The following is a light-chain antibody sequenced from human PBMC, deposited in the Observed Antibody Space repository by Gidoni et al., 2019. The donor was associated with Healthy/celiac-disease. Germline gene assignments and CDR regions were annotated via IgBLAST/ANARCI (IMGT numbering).Light chain of an antibody. CDR2: DAS. CDR1: QDISNY. V-gene: IGKV1-33*01. Sequence: EIQMTQSPSSLSASVGDRVTITCQASQDISNYLNWYQQKPGKAPKLLTYDASNLETGVPSRFSGSGSGTDFTFTISSLQPEDIATYYCQQYDNLPPFGGGTKVEIK. J-gene: IGKJ4*01. CDR3: QQYDNLPP.